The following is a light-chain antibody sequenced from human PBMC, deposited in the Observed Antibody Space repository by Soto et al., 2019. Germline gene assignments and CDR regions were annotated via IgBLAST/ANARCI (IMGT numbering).Light chain of an antibody. V-gene: IGKV2-28*01. J-gene: IGKJ2*01. CDR3: MQALQTPYT. Sequence: DLVMTQSPLSLPVTPGEPASISCRPSQSLLHNNGYNYLDWYLQKPGQSPQLLIYLGSNRASGVPDRFSGSGSGTDFTLKISRVEAEDVGVYYCMQALQTPYTFGQGTKLEIK. CDR1: QSLLHNNGYNY. CDR2: LGS.